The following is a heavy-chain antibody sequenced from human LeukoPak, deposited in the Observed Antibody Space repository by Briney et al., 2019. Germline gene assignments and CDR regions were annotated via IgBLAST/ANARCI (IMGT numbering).Heavy chain of an antibody. CDR2: IYYSGSS. V-gene: IGHV4-39*07. J-gene: IGHJ4*02. CDR3: ASNTGTVFDY. D-gene: IGHD7-27*01. Sequence: PSETLSLTCTVSGGSISSSNYYWGWIRQPPGKGLECIGSIYYSGSSYYNPSLKSRVTISVDTSKNQFSLNLTSVTAADTAVYYCASNTGTVFDYWGQGALVTVSS. CDR1: GGSISSSNYY.